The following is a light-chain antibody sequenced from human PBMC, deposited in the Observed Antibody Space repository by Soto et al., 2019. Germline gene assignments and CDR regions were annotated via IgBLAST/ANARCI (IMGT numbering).Light chain of an antibody. CDR1: SGHTTYA. Sequence: QSVLTQSPSASASLGASVKLTCTLSSGHTTYAIAWYQQQPKKGPRYLIKLNSDGSHTKGDGIPDRFSGSSSGAERYLSISSLQSEDEADYYCQTWGPGIVFGGGTQLTVL. CDR2: LNSDGSH. CDR3: QTWGPGIV. J-gene: IGLJ2*01. V-gene: IGLV4-69*01.